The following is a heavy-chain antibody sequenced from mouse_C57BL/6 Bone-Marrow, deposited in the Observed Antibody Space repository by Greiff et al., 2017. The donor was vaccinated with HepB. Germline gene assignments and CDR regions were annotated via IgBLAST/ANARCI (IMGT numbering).Heavy chain of an antibody. Sequence: VQLQESGPELVKPGASVKIPCKASGYTFTDYNMDWVKQSHGKSLEWIGDINPNNGGTIYNQKFKGKATLTVDKSSSTAYMELRSLTSEDTAVYYCARSGIYYYGSNYFDYWGQGTTLTVSS. CDR3: ARSGIYYYGSNYFDY. D-gene: IGHD1-1*01. J-gene: IGHJ2*01. V-gene: IGHV1-18*01. CDR2: INPNNGGT. CDR1: GYTFTDYN.